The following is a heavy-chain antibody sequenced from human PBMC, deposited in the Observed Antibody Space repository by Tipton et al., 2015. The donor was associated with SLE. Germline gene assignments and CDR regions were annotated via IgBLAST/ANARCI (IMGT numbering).Heavy chain of an antibody. J-gene: IGHJ4*02. CDR2: IYTSGST. Sequence: TLSLTCTVSGGSISNYYWSWIRQPAGKGLEWIGRIYTSGSTYYNPSLKSRVTISVDTSKNQFSLKLSSVTAADTAVYYCARLGVVVTAIDYWGQGTLVTVSS. V-gene: IGHV4-4*07. CDR1: GGSISNYY. CDR3: ARLGVVVTAIDY. D-gene: IGHD2-21*02.